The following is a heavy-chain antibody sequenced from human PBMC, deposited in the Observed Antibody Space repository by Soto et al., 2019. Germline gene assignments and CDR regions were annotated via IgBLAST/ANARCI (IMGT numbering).Heavy chain of an antibody. CDR2: IYYSGST. D-gene: IGHD2-2*01. CDR1: GGSVSSGSYY. J-gene: IGHJ5*02. Sequence: PSETLSLTCTVSGGSVSSGSYYWSWIRQPPGKGLEWIGYIYYSGSTNYNPSLKSRVTISVDTSKNQFSLKLSSVTAADTAVYYCARGYCSSTSCPWWFDPWGQGTLVTVS. V-gene: IGHV4-61*01. CDR3: ARGYCSSTSCPWWFDP.